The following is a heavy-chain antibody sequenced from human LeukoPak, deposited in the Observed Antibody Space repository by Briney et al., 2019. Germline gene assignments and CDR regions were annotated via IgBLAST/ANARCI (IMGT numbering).Heavy chain of an antibody. J-gene: IGHJ4*02. CDR1: GYSFTNYW. CDR3: ARGGAYSSSFDY. Sequence: GESLKISCKGAGYSFTNYWVAWVRQMPGQGLEWMGIIYPGDSDTKYSPSFQGQVTISADKSISTAYLQWGSLKASDTAMYYCARGGAYSSSFDYWGQGTLVTVSS. CDR2: IYPGDSDT. V-gene: IGHV5-51*01. D-gene: IGHD6-19*01.